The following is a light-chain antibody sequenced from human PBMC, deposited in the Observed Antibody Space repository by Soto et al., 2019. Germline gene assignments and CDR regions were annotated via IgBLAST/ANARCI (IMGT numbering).Light chain of an antibody. J-gene: IGKJ1*01. Sequence: EIVMTQSPATLSVSPGERATLSCRASQSVSSNLAWYQQQPGQAPRLLIYGASTTATGIPARFSGSGSGTGFTLTISSLQTEAFPVYYCQQYNNWPRTFGQGTKVDIK. CDR3: QQYNNWPRT. CDR2: GAS. CDR1: QSVSSN. V-gene: IGKV3-15*01.